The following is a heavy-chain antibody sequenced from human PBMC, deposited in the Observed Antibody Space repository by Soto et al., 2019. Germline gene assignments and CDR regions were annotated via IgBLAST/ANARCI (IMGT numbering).Heavy chain of an antibody. CDR1: GFTFSSYA. Sequence: PGGSLRLSCAASGFTFSSYAMSWVRQAPGKGLEWVSAISGSGGSTYYADSVKGRFTISRDNSKNTLYLQMNSLRAEDTAVYYCAKIGDFWSGYQYYFDYWGQGTLVT. CDR2: ISGSGGST. V-gene: IGHV3-23*01. D-gene: IGHD3-3*01. J-gene: IGHJ4*02. CDR3: AKIGDFWSGYQYYFDY.